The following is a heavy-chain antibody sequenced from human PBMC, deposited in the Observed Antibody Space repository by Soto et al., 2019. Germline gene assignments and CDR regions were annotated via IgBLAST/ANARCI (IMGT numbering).Heavy chain of an antibody. D-gene: IGHD5-18*01. Sequence: GGSLRLSCAASGFNFGDYEMNWVRQAPGKGLEWVSYITTTSSTRYYADSVKGRFTISRDNAQKSLYLQMDSLRADDTAVYYCARMWGGYSGCNYGADSWGQGALVTVSS. V-gene: IGHV3-48*03. CDR3: ARMWGGYSGCNYGADS. J-gene: IGHJ5*02. CDR2: ITTTSSTR. CDR1: GFNFGDYE.